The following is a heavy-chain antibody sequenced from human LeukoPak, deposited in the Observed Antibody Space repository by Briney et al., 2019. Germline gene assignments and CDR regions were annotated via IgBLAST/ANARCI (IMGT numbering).Heavy chain of an antibody. V-gene: IGHV3-23*01. CDR3: AKARTALARDVFDY. J-gene: IGHJ4*02. CDR1: GFMFSSYA. Sequence: GGSLRLSCAASGFMFSSYAMTWVRQAPGKGLEWVSSINNNAGGTYYADSVKGRFTISRDSSTNTLFLQMDSLRADDTALYYCAKARTALARDVFDYWGLGTLVTVSS. CDR2: INNNAGGT. D-gene: IGHD5-18*01.